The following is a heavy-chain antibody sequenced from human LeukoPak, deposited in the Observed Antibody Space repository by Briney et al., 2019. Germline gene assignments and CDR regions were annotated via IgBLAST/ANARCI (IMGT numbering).Heavy chain of an antibody. D-gene: IGHD2-2*01. CDR3: ARVNCSSTSCRSKFLDY. J-gene: IGHJ4*02. CDR1: GYTFTNYD. Sequence: ASVKVSCKASGYTFTNYDINWVRQATGQGLEWMGWMNPNSGNTGYAQRFQGRVTMTRNTSISTAYMELSSLRSEDTAVYYCARVNCSSTSCRSKFLDYWCQGTLVTVSS. V-gene: IGHV1-8*01. CDR2: MNPNSGNT.